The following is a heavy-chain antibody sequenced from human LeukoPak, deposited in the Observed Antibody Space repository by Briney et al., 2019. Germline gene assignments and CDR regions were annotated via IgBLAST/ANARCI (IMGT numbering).Heavy chain of an antibody. D-gene: IGHD3-3*01. CDR1: GGSFSGYY. J-gene: IGHJ4*02. CDR3: ARFDTIFGVVSSFDY. CDR2: INHSGST. V-gene: IGHV4-34*01. Sequence: PSETLSLTCAVYGGSFSGYYWSWIRQPPGKGLEWIGEINHSGSTNYNPSLKSRVTISVDTSKNQFSLKLSSVTVADTAVYYCARFDTIFGVVSSFDYWGQGTLVTVSS.